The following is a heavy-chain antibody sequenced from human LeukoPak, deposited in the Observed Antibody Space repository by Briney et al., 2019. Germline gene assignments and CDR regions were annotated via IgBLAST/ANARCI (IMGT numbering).Heavy chain of an antibody. J-gene: IGHJ4*02. CDR3: ARAPPYYYGSGSYPLDY. CDR2: ISSSGSTI. Sequence: PGGSLRLSCAASGFTFSSYEMNWVRQAPGKGLEWVSYISSSGSTIYYADSVKGRFTISRDNAKNSLYLQMNSLRAEGTAVYYCARAPPYYYGSGSYPLDYWGQGTLVTVSS. CDR1: GFTFSSYE. V-gene: IGHV3-48*03. D-gene: IGHD3-10*01.